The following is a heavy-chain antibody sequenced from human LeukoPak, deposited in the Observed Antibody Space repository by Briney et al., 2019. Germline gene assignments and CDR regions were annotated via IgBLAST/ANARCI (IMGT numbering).Heavy chain of an antibody. CDR2: IGTYGGDT. Sequence: VASVKVSCKATSRISWVRQAPGQGLEWMGWIGTYGGDTYYAQKFQGRITVTTDTSTSTVYMELRNLRSDDTAVYYCARDLWNFYDDSGYNRDFDPWGQGILVTVST. V-gene: IGHV1-18*01. CDR3: ARDLWNFYDDSGYNRDFDP. J-gene: IGHJ5*02. D-gene: IGHD3-22*01. CDR1: TSR.